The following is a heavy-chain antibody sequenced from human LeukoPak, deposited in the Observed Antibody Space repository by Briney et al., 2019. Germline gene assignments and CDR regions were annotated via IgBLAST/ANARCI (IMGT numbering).Heavy chain of an antibody. CDR3: ARVSILLWFEETGSSDY. CDR1: GFTFSSYS. D-gene: IGHD3-10*01. Sequence: GGSLRLSCAASGFTFSSYSMNWVRQAPGKGLEWVSSISSSSSYIYYADSVKGRFTISRDNAKNSLYLQMNSLRAEDTAVYYCARVSILLWFEETGSSDYWGQGTLVTVSS. CDR2: ISSSSSYI. J-gene: IGHJ4*02. V-gene: IGHV3-21*01.